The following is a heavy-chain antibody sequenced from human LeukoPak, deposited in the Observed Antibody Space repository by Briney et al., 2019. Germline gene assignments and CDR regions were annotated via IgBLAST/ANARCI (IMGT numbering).Heavy chain of an antibody. CDR2: ISGSGGSS. V-gene: IGHV3-23*01. Sequence: GGSLRLSCAASGFTFSSYAMSWVRQAPGKGLEWVSAISGSGGSSYYADSVKGRFTISRDNSKNTLYLQMNSLRAEDTAVYYCAKTYSGSYYGIDYWGQGTLVTVSS. CDR1: GFTFSSYA. J-gene: IGHJ4*02. D-gene: IGHD1-26*01. CDR3: AKTYSGSYYGIDY.